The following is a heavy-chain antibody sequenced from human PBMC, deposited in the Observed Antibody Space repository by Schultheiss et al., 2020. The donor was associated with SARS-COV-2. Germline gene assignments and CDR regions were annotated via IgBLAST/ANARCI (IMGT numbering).Heavy chain of an antibody. CDR2: ISGSGGST. Sequence: GGSLRLSCAASGFTFSSYAMSWVRQAPGKGLEWVSAISGSGGSTYYADSVKGRFTISRDNAKNSLYLQMNSLRAEDTAVYFCAKDQWCSSNSCYTNQWGQGTLVTVSS. D-gene: IGHD2-2*02. J-gene: IGHJ4*02. CDR3: AKDQWCSSNSCYTNQ. V-gene: IGHV3-23*01. CDR1: GFTFSSYA.